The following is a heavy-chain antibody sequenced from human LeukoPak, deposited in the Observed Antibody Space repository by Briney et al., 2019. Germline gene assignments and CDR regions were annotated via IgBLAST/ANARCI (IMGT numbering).Heavy chain of an antibody. Sequence: SETLSLTCTVSGGSISSYYWGWIRQPPGKGLEWIGYIYYSGSTNYNPSLKSRVTIPVDTSKNQFSLKLSSVTAADTAVYYCARRNTMVRGVSDGDAFDIWGQGTMVTVSS. CDR1: GGSISSYY. J-gene: IGHJ3*02. V-gene: IGHV4-59*08. CDR3: ARRNTMVRGVSDGDAFDI. CDR2: IYYSGST. D-gene: IGHD3-10*01.